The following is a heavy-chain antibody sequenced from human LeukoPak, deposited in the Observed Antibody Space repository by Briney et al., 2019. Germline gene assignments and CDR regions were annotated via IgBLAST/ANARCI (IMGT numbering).Heavy chain of an antibody. Sequence: SETLSLTCTVSGGSISSSTYYWRWIRQPPGKGLEWIGSIYYSGSTYYNPSLKGRVMISVDTSKNQFSLSSVTAADTAVYYCARHSRGPAAGPAFDYWGQGTPVTVSS. CDR3: ARHSRGPAAGPAFDY. D-gene: IGHD6-13*01. J-gene: IGHJ4*02. CDR1: GGSISSSTYY. CDR2: IYYSGST. V-gene: IGHV4-39*01.